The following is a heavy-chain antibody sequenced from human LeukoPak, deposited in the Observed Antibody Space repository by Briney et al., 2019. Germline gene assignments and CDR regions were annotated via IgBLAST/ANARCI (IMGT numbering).Heavy chain of an antibody. V-gene: IGHV3-48*03. J-gene: IGHJ3*02. Sequence: GGSLRLSCAASGFTFSSYEMNWVRQAPGKGLEWVSYISSSGSTIYYADSVKGRFISSRDNTKNSLYLQMNSLRAEDTAIYYCARDWYDNSDAFDIWGQGTMVTVSS. CDR2: ISSSGSTI. CDR3: ARDWYDNSDAFDI. CDR1: GFTFSSYE. D-gene: IGHD3-9*01.